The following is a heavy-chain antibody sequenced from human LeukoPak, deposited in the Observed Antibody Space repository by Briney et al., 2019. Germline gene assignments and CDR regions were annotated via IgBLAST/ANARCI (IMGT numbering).Heavy chain of an antibody. D-gene: IGHD3-9*01. J-gene: IGHJ5*02. CDR3: ARDRYYDILTGHNNWFDP. CDR1: GGSISSYY. CDR2: IYISGST. Sequence: SETLSLTCTVSGGSISSYYWSWIRQPAGKGLEWIGRIYISGSTNYNPSLKSRVTMSVDTSKNQFSLKLSSVTAADTAVYYCARDRYYDILTGHNNWFDPWGQGTLVTVSS. V-gene: IGHV4-4*07.